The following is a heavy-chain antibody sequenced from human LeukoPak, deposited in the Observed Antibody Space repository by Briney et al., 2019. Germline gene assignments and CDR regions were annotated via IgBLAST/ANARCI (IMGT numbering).Heavy chain of an antibody. D-gene: IGHD5-24*01. CDR3: ARDGGVATTIYYFDY. CDR1: GYTFTGYY. J-gene: IGHJ4*02. CDR2: INPNSGGT. Sequence: ASVKVSCKASGYTFTGYYMHWVRQAPGQGLEWMGWINPNSGGTNYAQKFQGRVTMTRDTSISTAYMELSRLRSDDTAVYYCARDGGVATTIYYFDYWGQGTLVTVSS. V-gene: IGHV1-2*02.